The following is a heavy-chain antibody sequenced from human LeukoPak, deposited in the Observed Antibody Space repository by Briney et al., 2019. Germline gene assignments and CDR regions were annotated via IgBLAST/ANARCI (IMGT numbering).Heavy chain of an antibody. CDR2: ITSSGTTT. D-gene: IGHD4/OR15-4a*01. Sequence: GGSLRLSCSASGHTLSHSYMSWFRLSPEKGLEWIAYITSSGTTTEYADSVKGRFTISRVNAKNSLYLQMNSLRPQDTAVYYCGRDPDYGDPYWGQGTLVAVSS. CDR1: GHTLSHSY. V-gene: IGHV3-11*01. CDR3: GRDPDYGDPY. J-gene: IGHJ4*02.